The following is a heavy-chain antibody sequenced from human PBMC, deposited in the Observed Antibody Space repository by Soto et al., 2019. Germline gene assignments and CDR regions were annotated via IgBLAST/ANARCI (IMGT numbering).Heavy chain of an antibody. CDR2: INPADSDT. CDR3: VRPDSTGYYTH. Sequence: LGESLKLSCKASGYSFTKYWIGGVLEMPGKGLEWMGIINPADSDTRYSPSFQGQVTVSVDKSISTAYLQRGSLKASDTAMYYCVRPDSTGYYTHWGQGTSVTVSS. CDR1: GYSFTKYW. D-gene: IGHD3-22*01. V-gene: IGHV5-51*01. J-gene: IGHJ4*02.